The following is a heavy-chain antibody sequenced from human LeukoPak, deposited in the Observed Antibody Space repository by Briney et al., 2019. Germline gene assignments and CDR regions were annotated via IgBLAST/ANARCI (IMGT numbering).Heavy chain of an antibody. CDR1: GYTFISYD. Sequence: ASVKVSCKASGYTFISYDINWLRQAPGQGLEWIGWMNPNSGDTGYAQKFRGRVTMTRSTSIYTASMELSSLRSEDTAVYYCARALPGYTSGPNYFDYWGQGTLVTVSS. CDR2: MNPNSGDT. CDR3: ARALPGYTSGPNYFDY. D-gene: IGHD6-19*01. J-gene: IGHJ4*02. V-gene: IGHV1-8*01.